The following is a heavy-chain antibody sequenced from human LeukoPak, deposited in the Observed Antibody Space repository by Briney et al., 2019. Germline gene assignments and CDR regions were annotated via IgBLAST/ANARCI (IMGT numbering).Heavy chain of an antibody. D-gene: IGHD3-22*01. CDR2: NWNGGST. V-gene: IGHV3-20*04. CDR3: AREKPFYDSSGYYYPIAFDY. CDR1: GFTFNNAW. J-gene: IGHJ4*02. Sequence: GGSLRLSCAASGFTFNNAWLSWVRQAPGKELEWVSGNWNGGSTGYADSVKGRFTIARDNAKNSLYLQMNSLRAEDTALYYCAREKPFYDSSGYYYPIAFDYWGQGTLVTVSS.